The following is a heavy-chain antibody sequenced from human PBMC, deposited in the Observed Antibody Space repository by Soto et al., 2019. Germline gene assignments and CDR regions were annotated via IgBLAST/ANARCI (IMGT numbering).Heavy chain of an antibody. CDR1: GFTFSTKW. CDR2: INIDGTTT. D-gene: IGHD1-26*01. J-gene: IGHJ5*02. V-gene: IGHV3-74*01. CDR3: ARIPYSDTDPCP. Sequence: GGSLRLSCAASGFTFSTKWMHWVRQGPGKGLVWVSRINIDGTTTNYADSVKGRFTISRDNAKNMLYLQMDSLRAEDTAVYYCARIPYSDTDPCPWGQGTLVTVSS.